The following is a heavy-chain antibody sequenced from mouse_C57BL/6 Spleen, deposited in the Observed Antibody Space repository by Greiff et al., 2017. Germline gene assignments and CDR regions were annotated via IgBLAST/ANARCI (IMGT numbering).Heavy chain of an antibody. CDR1: GFPLTSYG. Sequence: QVQLKESGPGLVAPSQSLSITCTVSGFPLTSYGVHWVRQPPGKGLEWLVVIWSDGSTTYNSALKSRLSISKDNSKSQVFLKMNSLQTDDTAMYYCARQEAVVATDYYAMDYWGQGTSVTVSS. D-gene: IGHD1-1*01. CDR2: IWSDGST. CDR3: ARQEAVVATDYYAMDY. V-gene: IGHV2-6-1*01. J-gene: IGHJ4*01.